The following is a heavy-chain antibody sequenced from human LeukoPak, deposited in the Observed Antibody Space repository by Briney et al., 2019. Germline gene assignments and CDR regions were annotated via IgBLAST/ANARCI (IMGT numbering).Heavy chain of an antibody. CDR1: GGSFSGYY. CDR3: AGERGEEYSSGWYKTNFFYN. J-gene: IGHJ4*02. V-gene: IGHV4-34*01. CDR2: INHSGYT. D-gene: IGHD6-19*01. Sequence: SETLSLTCALYGGSFSGYYWSWIRQSPGKGLEWIGQINHSGYTNYKPSLKSRVTMSVDTSKNQFSLQLTSVTGADTAVYYCAGERGEEYSSGWYKTNFFYNWGQGVRVTVSS.